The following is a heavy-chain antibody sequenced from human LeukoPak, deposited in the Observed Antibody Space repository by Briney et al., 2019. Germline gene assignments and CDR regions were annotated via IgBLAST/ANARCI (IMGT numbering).Heavy chain of an antibody. V-gene: IGHV3-7*01. J-gene: IGHJ6*03. CDR3: ARDPYSGSYGDYYYYYMDV. Sequence: GGSLRLSCAASGFTFSSYWMSWVRQAPGKGLEWVANIKQDGSEKYYVDSVKGRFTISRDNAKNSLYLQMNSLRDEDTAVYYCARDPYSGSYGDYYYYYMDVWGKGTTVTISS. CDR2: IKQDGSEK. CDR1: GFTFSSYW. D-gene: IGHD1-26*01.